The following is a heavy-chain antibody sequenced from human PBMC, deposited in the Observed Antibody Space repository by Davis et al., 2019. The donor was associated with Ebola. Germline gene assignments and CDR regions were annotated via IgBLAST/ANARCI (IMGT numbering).Heavy chain of an antibody. Sequence: PGGSLRLSCAASGFTFSSYAMSWVRQAPGKGLEWVSAISGSGGSTYYAASVKGRFTISRDNSKNTLYLQMNSLRAEDTAVYYCARDLGVIRGSRYYYGMDVLGQGTTVTVSS. CDR3: ARDLGVIRGSRYYYGMDV. CDR2: ISGSGGST. CDR1: GFTFSSYA. J-gene: IGHJ6*02. V-gene: IGHV3-23*01. D-gene: IGHD3-10*01.